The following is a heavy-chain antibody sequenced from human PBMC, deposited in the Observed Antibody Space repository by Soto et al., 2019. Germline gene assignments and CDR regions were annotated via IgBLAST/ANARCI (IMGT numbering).Heavy chain of an antibody. J-gene: IGHJ6*02. V-gene: IGHV1-8*01. D-gene: IGHD2-8*01. CDR1: GYTFTSYD. CDR3: EREGVRGMEV. CDR2: MNPNSANT. Sequence: QVQLVQSGAEVKKPGASVKVSCKASGYTFTSYDINWVRQATGQGVEWMGWMNPNSANTGYAQKFEGRVTMTRNTSIRTASMELSSLRYEYTAVYDCEREGVRGMEVWGQGTTVTVSS.